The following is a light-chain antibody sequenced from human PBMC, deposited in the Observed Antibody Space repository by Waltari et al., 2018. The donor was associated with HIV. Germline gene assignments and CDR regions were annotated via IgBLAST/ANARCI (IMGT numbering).Light chain of an antibody. V-gene: IGKV1-5*03. J-gene: IGKJ1*01. Sequence: DIQMSQSPSPLSASVGGRVTITSRASQSISSWLAWYQQKPGKAPNLLIYKASSLESGVPSRFSGSGSGTEFTLTISSLQPDDFATYYCQQYNTFSTFGQGTKVEVK. CDR1: QSISSW. CDR2: KAS. CDR3: QQYNTFST.